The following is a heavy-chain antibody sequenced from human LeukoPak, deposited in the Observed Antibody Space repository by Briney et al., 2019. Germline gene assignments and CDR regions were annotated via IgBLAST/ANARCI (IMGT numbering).Heavy chain of an antibody. Sequence: SVTVSCTASGGTFSSYAIGWVRQAPGQGLEWMGGIIPIFGTANYAQKFQGRVTITADESTSTAYMELSSLRSEDTAVYYCATKTAMVIGRAFDIWGQGTMVTVSS. J-gene: IGHJ3*02. D-gene: IGHD5-18*01. CDR3: ATKTAMVIGRAFDI. CDR2: IIPIFGTA. V-gene: IGHV1-69*13. CDR1: GGTFSSYA.